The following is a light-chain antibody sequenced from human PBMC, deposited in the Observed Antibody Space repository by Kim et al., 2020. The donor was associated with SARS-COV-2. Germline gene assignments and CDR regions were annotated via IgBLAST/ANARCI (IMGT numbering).Light chain of an antibody. Sequence: EIVMTQSPVTLSVSPGERATLSCRASQSVGNKLAWFQQKPGQAPRILMFGASTRATGIPARFSGSGSGTEFTLTISSLQSEDVAIYYCQHYTDWPLTFGGGTKVDIK. CDR3: QHYTDWPLT. V-gene: IGKV3-15*01. CDR1: QSVGNK. CDR2: GAS. J-gene: IGKJ4*01.